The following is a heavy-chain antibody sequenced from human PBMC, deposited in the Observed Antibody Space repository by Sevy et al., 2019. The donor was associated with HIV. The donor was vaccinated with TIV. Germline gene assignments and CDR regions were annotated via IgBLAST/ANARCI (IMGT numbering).Heavy chain of an antibody. Sequence: VSVKVSCKASGYTFTGYYMHWVRQAPGQGLEWMGRINPNSGGTNYAQKFQGRVTMTRDTSISTAYMELGRLRSDDTAVYYCARGHPNDITIFGVVIGLYYYGMDVWGQGTTVTVSS. J-gene: IGHJ6*02. CDR1: GYTFTGYY. V-gene: IGHV1-2*06. CDR2: INPNSGGT. D-gene: IGHD3-3*01. CDR3: ARGHPNDITIFGVVIGLYYYGMDV.